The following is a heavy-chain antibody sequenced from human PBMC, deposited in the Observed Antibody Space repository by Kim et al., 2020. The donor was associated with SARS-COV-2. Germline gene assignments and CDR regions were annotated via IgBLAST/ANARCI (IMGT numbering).Heavy chain of an antibody. D-gene: IGHD2-15*01. CDR3: AKGRVVGATFNYDC. J-gene: IGHJ4*02. V-gene: IGHV3-23*01. Sequence: ADSVKGRFTIPRDNANNPVYLQRNSLGADDTAVYYCAKGRVVGATFNYDCWGQGTLVTVSS.